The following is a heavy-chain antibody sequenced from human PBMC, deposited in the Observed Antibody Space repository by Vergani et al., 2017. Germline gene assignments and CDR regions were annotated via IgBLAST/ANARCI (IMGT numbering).Heavy chain of an antibody. CDR1: GYTFSNYY. Sequence: QVQVVQSGAEVKKSGASVKVSCKPSGYTFSNYYMHWVRQAPGQGLEWMGIINPSGGHTNYAQKFQGRVTMTRDTSTSTVYMELSSLRSEDTAIYYCARGDYGILTGYRYLGQGTLVTVSA. J-gene: IGHJ4*02. V-gene: IGHV1-46*03. D-gene: IGHD3-9*01. CDR3: ARGDYGILTGYRY. CDR2: INPSGGHT.